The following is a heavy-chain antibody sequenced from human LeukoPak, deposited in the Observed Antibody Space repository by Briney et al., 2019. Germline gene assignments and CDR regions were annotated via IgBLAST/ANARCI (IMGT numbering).Heavy chain of an antibody. D-gene: IGHD5-12*01. V-gene: IGHV1-2*02. CDR3: ARETYSGYDLARQRPTYFDY. Sequence: GASVKVSCKASGYTFTGYYMHWVRQAPGQGLEWMGWISPNSGGTNYAQKFQGRVTMTRDTSISTAYMELSRLRSDDTAVYYCARETYSGYDLARQRPTYFDYWGQGTLVTVSS. CDR1: GYTFTGYY. J-gene: IGHJ4*02. CDR2: ISPNSGGT.